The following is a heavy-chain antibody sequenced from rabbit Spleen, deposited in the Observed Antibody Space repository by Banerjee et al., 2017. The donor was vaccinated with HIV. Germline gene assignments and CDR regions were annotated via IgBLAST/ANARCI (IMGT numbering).Heavy chain of an antibody. CDR3: ARNYVNAFDP. CDR1: GFSFSNKAV. CDR2: INAVTGKA. D-gene: IGHD1-1*01. J-gene: IGHJ2*01. V-gene: IGHV1S45*01. Sequence: QEQLVESGGGLVQPEGSLTLTCTVSGFSFSNKAVMCWVRQAPGKGLEWIACINAVTGKAVYASWAKGRFTFSKTSSTTVTLQMTSLTAADTATYFCARNYVNAFDPWGPGTLVTVS.